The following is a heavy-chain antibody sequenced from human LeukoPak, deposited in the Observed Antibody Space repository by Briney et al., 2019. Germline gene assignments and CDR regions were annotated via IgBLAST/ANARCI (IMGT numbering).Heavy chain of an antibody. CDR2: IYTSGST. CDR1: GGSISSGSYY. D-gene: IGHD2-15*01. Sequence: PSETLSLTCTVSGGSISSGSYYWSWIRQPAGKGLEWIGRIYTSGSTNYNPSLKSRVTISVDTSKNQFSLKLSFVTAADTAVYYCARDIVVVTPGWFDPWGQGTLVTVSS. V-gene: IGHV4-61*02. J-gene: IGHJ5*02. CDR3: ARDIVVVTPGWFDP.